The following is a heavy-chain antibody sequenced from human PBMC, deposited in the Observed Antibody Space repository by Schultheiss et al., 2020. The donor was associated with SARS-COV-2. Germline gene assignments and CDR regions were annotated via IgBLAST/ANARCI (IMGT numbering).Heavy chain of an antibody. D-gene: IGHD4-17*01. J-gene: IGHJ4*02. Sequence: GGSLRLSCAASGFTFSSYWMHWVRQAPGKGLVWVSRINTDGSDTRYADSVKGRFTISRDNAKNTLYLQMDTLRAEDSAVYYCARDFNGDYPFDYWGQGTLVTVSS. CDR2: INTDGSDT. CDR3: ARDFNGDYPFDY. V-gene: IGHV3-74*01. CDR1: GFTFSSYW.